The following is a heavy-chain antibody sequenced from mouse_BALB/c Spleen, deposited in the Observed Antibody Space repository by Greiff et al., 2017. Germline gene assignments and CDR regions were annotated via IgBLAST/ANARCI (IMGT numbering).Heavy chain of an antibody. D-gene: IGHD2-1*01. J-gene: IGHJ4*01. CDR2: IWTGGGT. CDR3: VRGVYYY. Sequence: VKLVESGPGLVAPSQSLSITCTVSGFSLTSYDISWIRQPPGKGLEWLGVIWTGGGTNYNSAFMSRLSISKDNSKSQVFLKMNSLQTDDTAIYYCVRGVYYYWGQGTSVTVSA. V-gene: IGHV2-9-2*01. CDR1: GFSLTSYD.